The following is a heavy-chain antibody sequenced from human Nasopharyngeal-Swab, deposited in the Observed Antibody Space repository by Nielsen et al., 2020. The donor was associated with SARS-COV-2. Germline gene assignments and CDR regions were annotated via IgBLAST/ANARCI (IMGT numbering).Heavy chain of an antibody. CDR2: VYPGDSDS. D-gene: IGHD3-22*01. J-gene: IGHJ5*02. V-gene: IGHV5-51*01. CDR3: ARLWSSYGSSGYSWFDP. Sequence: KVSCKGSGYSFTTSWIAWVRQKPGKGLEWMGFVYPGDSDSRYSPSFQGQVTISADKSISTAYLQWSSLKASDTAMYYCARLWSSYGSSGYSWFDPWGQGTLVTVSS. CDR1: GYSFTTSW.